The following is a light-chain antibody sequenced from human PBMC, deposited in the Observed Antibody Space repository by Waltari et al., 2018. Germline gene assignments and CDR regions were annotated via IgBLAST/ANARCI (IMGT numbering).Light chain of an antibody. V-gene: IGKV3-15*01. CDR2: SGS. J-gene: IGKJ2*01. Sequence: EIVMTQSPATLSVSPGESATLSCRASESVSSNLAWYQQKPGQAPRLLMSSGSTRATGIPARFSGSGSGREFTLTISSLQPEDFAVYYCQQYNTWPPYTFGQGTKLEIK. CDR3: QQYNTWPPYT. CDR1: ESVSSN.